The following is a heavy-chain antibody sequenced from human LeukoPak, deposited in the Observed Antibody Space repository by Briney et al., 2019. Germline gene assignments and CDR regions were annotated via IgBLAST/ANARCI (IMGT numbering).Heavy chain of an antibody. CDR1: GYTFTGYY. CDR2: INPNSGGT. V-gene: IGHV1-2*02. Sequence: WASVKVSCKASGYTFTGYYMHWVRQAPGQGLEWMGWINPNSGGTNYAQKFQGRVTMTRDTSISTAYMELSRLRSDDTAVYYCARVRYSSSVDYYYYYMDVWGKGTTVTVSS. CDR3: ARVRYSSSVDYYYYYMDV. D-gene: IGHD6-6*01. J-gene: IGHJ6*03.